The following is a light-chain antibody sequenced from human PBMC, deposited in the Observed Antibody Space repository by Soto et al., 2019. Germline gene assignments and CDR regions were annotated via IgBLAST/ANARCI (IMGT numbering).Light chain of an antibody. CDR3: TSLTTSTTMI. Sequence: QSALTQPASVSGCPRQSITISCTGTRSDIGAYNFVSWYQQHPGEVPKLILYDVNVRPSGVSNRFSGSKSGNTASLTISGLQAEDEADYYCTSLTTSTTMIFGGGTKLTVL. CDR2: DVN. CDR1: RSDIGAYNF. J-gene: IGLJ2*01. V-gene: IGLV2-14*03.